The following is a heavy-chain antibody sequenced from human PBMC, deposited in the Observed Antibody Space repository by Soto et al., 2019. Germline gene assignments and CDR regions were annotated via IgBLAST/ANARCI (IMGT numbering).Heavy chain of an antibody. D-gene: IGHD6-19*01. J-gene: IGHJ5*02. CDR1: GGSISSYY. CDR2: IYYSGST. V-gene: IGHV4-59*01. Sequence: KTSETLSLTCTVSGGSISSYYWSWIRQPPGKGLEWIGYIYYSGSTNYNPSLKSRVTISVDTSKNQFSLKLSSVTAADTAVYYCASTMESIAVAAGQFDPWGQGTLVTVSS. CDR3: ASTMESIAVAAGQFDP.